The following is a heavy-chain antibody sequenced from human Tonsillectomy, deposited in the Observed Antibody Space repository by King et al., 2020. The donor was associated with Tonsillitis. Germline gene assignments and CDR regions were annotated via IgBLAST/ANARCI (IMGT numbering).Heavy chain of an antibody. CDR2: VHFTGNT. D-gene: IGHD2-15*01. Sequence: QLQESGPGVVRPSQTLSLTCTVSGDSVKTGTYSWTWIRQAPEKGLEWIGYVHFTGNTKYNSSLKSRLTISIDTFRNHFSLKLTSVTAADTAVYYCAKCHSGGTCYSWGRGTLVTVSS. CDR3: AKCHSGGTCYS. J-gene: IGHJ4*02. V-gene: IGHV4-30-4*07. CDR1: GDSVKTGTYS.